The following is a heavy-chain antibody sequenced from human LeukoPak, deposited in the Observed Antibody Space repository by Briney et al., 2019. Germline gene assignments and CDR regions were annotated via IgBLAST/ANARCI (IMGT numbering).Heavy chain of an antibody. D-gene: IGHD3-10*01. CDR3: ARVGYYSGSGKAGYGFDF. CDR1: GYTFTSYD. V-gene: IGHV1-8*03. J-gene: IGHJ3*01. CDR2: MNPNSGNT. Sequence: ASVKVSCKASGYTFTSYDINWVRQATGQGLEWMGWMNPNSGNTGYAQKFQGRVTITRNTSISTAYMELSSLRSEDTAVYYCARVGYYSGSGKAGYGFDFWGQGTMVTVSS.